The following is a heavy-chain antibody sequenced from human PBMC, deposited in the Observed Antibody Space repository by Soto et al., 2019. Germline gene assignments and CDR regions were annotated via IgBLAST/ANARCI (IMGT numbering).Heavy chain of an antibody. CDR3: ARGGLELPNDY. J-gene: IGHJ4*02. D-gene: IGHD1-7*01. Sequence: PSETLSLTCAVYGGSFSGYYWSWIRQPPGKGLEWIGEINHSGSTNYNPSLKSRVTISVDTSKNQFSLKLSSVTAADTAVYYCARGGLELPNDYWGQGTLVTVSS. CDR1: GGSFSGYY. V-gene: IGHV4-34*01. CDR2: INHSGST.